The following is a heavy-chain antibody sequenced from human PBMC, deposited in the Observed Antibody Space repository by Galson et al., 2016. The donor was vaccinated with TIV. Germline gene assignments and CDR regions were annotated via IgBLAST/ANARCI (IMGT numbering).Heavy chain of an antibody. CDR3: AKYLWTYVLSTFDN. CDR2: ISGTGEIT. D-gene: IGHD3/OR15-3a*01. V-gene: IGHV3-23*01. J-gene: IGHJ4*02. CDR1: GFTFNNYA. Sequence: SLRLSCAASGFTFNNYAMTWVRQAPGKGLEWVSTISGTGEITDYADSVRGPFIISRDNSKNTLYLQMNNLRAEDTAVYYCAKYLWTYVLSTFDNWGQGTPVTVSS.